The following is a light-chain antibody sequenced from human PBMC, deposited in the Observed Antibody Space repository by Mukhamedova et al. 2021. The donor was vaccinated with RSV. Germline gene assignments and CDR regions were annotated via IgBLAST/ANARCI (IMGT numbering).Light chain of an antibody. CDR3: LQHNTYPLT. CDR2: AAS. Sequence: WYQRRVHGKAPERLIYAASTLQSGVPVRFIGSGSGTEFTLTITSLQLEDFATYYCLQHNTYPLTFGGGTKVEIK. V-gene: IGKV1-17*01. J-gene: IGKJ4*01.